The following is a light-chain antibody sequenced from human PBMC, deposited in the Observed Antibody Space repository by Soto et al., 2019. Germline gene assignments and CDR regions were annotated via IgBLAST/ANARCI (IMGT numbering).Light chain of an antibody. CDR2: GAS. J-gene: IGKJ2*01. CDR3: QQYYSIPFT. V-gene: IGKV4-1*01. Sequence: DFVMTQAPDSLAVSLGERSTINCKSSQSVLYNSNNKNHLGCFQQKQGHPPKLLIYGASFRPSGVHDRFSGSGSGTDFTLTISSLQAEDVAVYYCQQYYSIPFTFGQGTKLEI. CDR1: QSVLYNSNNKNH.